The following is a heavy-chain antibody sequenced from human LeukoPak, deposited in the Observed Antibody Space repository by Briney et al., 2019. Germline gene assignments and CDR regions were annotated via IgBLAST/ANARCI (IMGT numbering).Heavy chain of an antibody. D-gene: IGHD5/OR15-5a*01. Sequence: GGSLRLSCAASGFTFSSYSMNWVRQAPGKGLEWVSSISSSSYIYYADSVKGRFTISRDNAKNSLYLQMNSLRAEDTAVYYRARTLRASTDWYFDLWGRGTLVTVSS. J-gene: IGHJ2*01. CDR2: ISSSSYI. CDR3: ARTLRASTDWYFDL. V-gene: IGHV3-21*01. CDR1: GFTFSSYS.